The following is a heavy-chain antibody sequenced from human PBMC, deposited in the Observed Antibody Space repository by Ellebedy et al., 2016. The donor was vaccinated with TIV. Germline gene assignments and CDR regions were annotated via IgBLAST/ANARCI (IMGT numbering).Heavy chain of an antibody. CDR3: ASLFLDYGMDV. CDR2: FSSNGSST. Sequence: GESLKISCAASGFTFSRYAMHWVRQAPGKGLEYVSGFSSNGSSTYYANSVKGRFGISRDNSKNTLFLQMGSLRTEDMAVYYYASLFLDYGMDVWGQGTAVTVSS. V-gene: IGHV3-64*01. D-gene: IGHD3-10*02. CDR1: GFTFSRYA. J-gene: IGHJ6*02.